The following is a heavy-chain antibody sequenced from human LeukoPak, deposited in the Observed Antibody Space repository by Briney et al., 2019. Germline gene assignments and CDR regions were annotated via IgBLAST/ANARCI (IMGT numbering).Heavy chain of an antibody. D-gene: IGHD5-24*01. Sequence: SETLSLTCTVSADSISNSYWSWIRQSAGKGLEWIGRIYTSGSTNYNPSLKSRVTMSVDTSKNQFSLVLTSVTAADTAVYFCAKEAPMATNNWYFDPWGRGTLVTVSS. CDR3: AKEAPMATNNWYFDP. CDR1: ADSISNSY. J-gene: IGHJ2*01. V-gene: IGHV4-4*07. CDR2: IYTSGST.